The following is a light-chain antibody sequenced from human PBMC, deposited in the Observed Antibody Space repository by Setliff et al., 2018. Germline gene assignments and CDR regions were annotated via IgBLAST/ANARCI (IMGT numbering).Light chain of an antibody. J-gene: IGLJ1*01. CDR1: SSDVASYNY. V-gene: IGLV2-14*01. CDR3: SAYTSSTTYV. Sequence: QSVLTQSASVSGSPGQSITISCTGTSSDVASYNYVSWYQQYPGKAPQLLIYDVSMRPSGISNRFSGSKSGNSASLIISGLQAEDEPDYYCSAYTSSTTYVYGTGPNVTVL. CDR2: DVS.